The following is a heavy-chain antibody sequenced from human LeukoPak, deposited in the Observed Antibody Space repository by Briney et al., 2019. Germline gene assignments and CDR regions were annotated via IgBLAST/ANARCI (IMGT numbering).Heavy chain of an antibody. V-gene: IGHV3-9*01. Sequence: GRSLRLSCAASGFTFDDYAMHWVRQAPGKGLEWVSGISWNSGSIGYADSVKGRFTISRDNAKNSLYLQMNSLRAEDTAVYYCANLLRWEPYWGQGTLVTVSS. CDR2: ISWNSGSI. D-gene: IGHD4-23*01. J-gene: IGHJ4*02. CDR3: ANLLRWEPY. CDR1: GFTFDDYA.